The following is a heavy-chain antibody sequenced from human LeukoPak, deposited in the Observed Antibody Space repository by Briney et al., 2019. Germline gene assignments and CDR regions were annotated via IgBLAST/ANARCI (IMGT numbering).Heavy chain of an antibody. CDR3: TRGAGWLLDY. D-gene: IGHD5-12*01. CDR2: INWNGGST. CDR1: GFTFDDYG. J-gene: IGHJ4*02. Sequence: PGGSLRLSCAASGFTFDDYGMSWVRQAPGKGLEWVSGINWNGGSTGYADSVKGRFTISRDNAKNSLYLQMNSLRDEDTAIYYCTRGAGWLLDYWGQGTLVTVSS. V-gene: IGHV3-20*04.